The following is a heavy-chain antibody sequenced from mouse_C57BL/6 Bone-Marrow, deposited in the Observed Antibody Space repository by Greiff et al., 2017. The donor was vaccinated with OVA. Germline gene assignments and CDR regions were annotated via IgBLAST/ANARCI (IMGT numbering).Heavy chain of an antibody. Sequence: QVQLQQPGAELVKPGASVKLSCKASGYTFTSYWMQWVKQRPGQGLAWIGEIDPSDSYTNYNQKFKGKATLPVDTSSSTAYMQLSSLTSEDSAVYYCARWVITTEEDYWGQGTTLTVSS. CDR3: ARWVITTEEDY. V-gene: IGHV1-50*01. CDR1: GYTFTSYW. CDR2: IDPSDSYT. D-gene: IGHD1-1*01. J-gene: IGHJ2*01.